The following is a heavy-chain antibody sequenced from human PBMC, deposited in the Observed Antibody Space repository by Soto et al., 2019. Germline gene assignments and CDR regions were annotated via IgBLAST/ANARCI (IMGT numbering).Heavy chain of an antibody. Sequence: PSATLSLTCAVSGGSISSSNWWSWVRQPPGKGLEWIGEIYHSGSTNYNPSLKSRVTISVDKSKNQFSLKLSSVTAADTAVYYCARDFSGSYPVYYYYGMDVWGQGTTVTVSS. V-gene: IGHV4-4*02. J-gene: IGHJ6*02. CDR2: IYHSGST. D-gene: IGHD1-26*01. CDR3: ARDFSGSYPVYYYYGMDV. CDR1: GGSISSSNW.